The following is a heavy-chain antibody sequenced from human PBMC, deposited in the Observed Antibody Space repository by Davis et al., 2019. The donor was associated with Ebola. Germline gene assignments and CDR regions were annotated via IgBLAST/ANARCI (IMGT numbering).Heavy chain of an antibody. Sequence: MPSETLSLTCTVSGGSISSSSYYWGWIRQPPGKGLEWIGEINHSGSTNYNPSLKSRVTISVDTSKNQFSLKLSSVTAADTAVYYCARGGIQLWFQDYYYYGMDVWGQGTTVTVSS. J-gene: IGHJ6*02. CDR2: INHSGST. D-gene: IGHD5-18*01. CDR3: ARGGIQLWFQDYYYYGMDV. CDR1: GGSISSSSYY. V-gene: IGHV4-39*07.